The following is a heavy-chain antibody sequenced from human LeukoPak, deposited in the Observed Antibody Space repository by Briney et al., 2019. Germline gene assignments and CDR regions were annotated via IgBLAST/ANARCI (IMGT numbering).Heavy chain of an antibody. CDR2: IRYDGSNK. Sequence: GGSLRLSCAASGFTFSSYGMHWVRQAPGKGLEWVAFIRYDGSNKYYADSVKGRFTISRDNSKNTLYLQMNSLRAEDTAVYYCAKFQSYYCDSSGYYRDYWGQGTLVTVSS. CDR3: AKFQSYYCDSSGYYRDY. CDR1: GFTFSSYG. J-gene: IGHJ4*02. D-gene: IGHD3-22*01. V-gene: IGHV3-30*02.